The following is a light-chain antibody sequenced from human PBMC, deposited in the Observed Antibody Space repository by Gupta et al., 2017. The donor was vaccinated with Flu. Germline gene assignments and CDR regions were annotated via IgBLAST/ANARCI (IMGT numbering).Light chain of an antibody. V-gene: IGKV3-11*01. CDR3: QQRSAWRGT. J-gene: IGKJ1*01. CDR1: QSVNNY. CDR2: DAS. Sequence: AALSCSPGDRATLSCRASQSVNNYLDWYQQKSGQAPRLLIFDASNRATGVPARFSGSGSGTDFTLTISSLEPEDSAVYYCQQRSAWRGTFGQGTKVEIK.